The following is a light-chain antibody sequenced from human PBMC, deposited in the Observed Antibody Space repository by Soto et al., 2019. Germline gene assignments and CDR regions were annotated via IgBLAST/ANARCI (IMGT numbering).Light chain of an antibody. CDR1: QDIRHY. Sequence: DIQMTQSPSSLSASVGDRITVTCRASQDIRHYLAWYQQKPGKVPKLLIHAASTLQSGVPFRFSVSGSGTDFTLTISSLQPEDVATYYCQNYDTAPWTFGQGTKLEIK. J-gene: IGKJ1*01. V-gene: IGKV1-27*01. CDR3: QNYDTAPWT. CDR2: AAS.